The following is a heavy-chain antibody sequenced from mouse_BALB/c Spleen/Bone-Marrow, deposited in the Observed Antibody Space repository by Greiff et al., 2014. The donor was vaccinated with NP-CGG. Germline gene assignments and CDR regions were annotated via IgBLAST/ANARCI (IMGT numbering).Heavy chain of an antibody. Sequence: DLVKPGASVKLSCKASGYTFTSYWINWIKQRPGQGLEWIGRISPGSGTTYYNEMFKGKATLTVDTSSTTAYIQLSSLSSEDSAVYFCARGSYCYGNSSPWFAYWGQGTLVTVSA. V-gene: IGHV1S41*01. CDR2: ISPGSGTT. CDR1: GYTFTSYW. D-gene: IGHD1-1*01. CDR3: ARGSYCYGNSSPWFAY. J-gene: IGHJ3*01.